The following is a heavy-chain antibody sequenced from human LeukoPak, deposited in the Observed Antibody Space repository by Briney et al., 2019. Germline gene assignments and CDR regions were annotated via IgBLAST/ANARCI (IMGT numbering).Heavy chain of an antibody. D-gene: IGHD1-26*01. Sequence: HGESLKISCKGSGYSFTSYWIGRVRQMPGKGLEWMGIIYPGDSDTRYSPSFQGQVTISADKSISTAYLQWSSLKASDTAMYYCARQYSDHSGSHLGAPIDYWGQGTLVTVSS. CDR2: IYPGDSDT. CDR1: GYSFTSYW. J-gene: IGHJ4*02. CDR3: ARQYSDHSGSHLGAPIDY. V-gene: IGHV5-51*01.